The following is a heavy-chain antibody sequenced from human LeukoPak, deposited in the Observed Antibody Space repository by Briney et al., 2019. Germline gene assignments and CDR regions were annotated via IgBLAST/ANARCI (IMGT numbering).Heavy chain of an antibody. Sequence: GGSLRLSCAASGFTFSSYGMNWVRQAPGKGLEWVSSISSSSSYIYYADSVKGRFTISRDNAKNSLYLQMNSLRAEDTAVYYCARSMDYDFWSGYYLFGMDVWGQGTTVTVSS. D-gene: IGHD3-3*01. J-gene: IGHJ6*02. CDR1: GFTFSSYG. CDR3: ARSMDYDFWSGYYLFGMDV. V-gene: IGHV3-21*01. CDR2: ISSSSSYI.